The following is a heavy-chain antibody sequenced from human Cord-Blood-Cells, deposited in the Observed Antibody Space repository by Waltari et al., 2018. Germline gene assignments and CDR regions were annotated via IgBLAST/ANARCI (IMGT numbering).Heavy chain of an antibody. CDR3: AREAGSSPKMGWFDP. V-gene: IGHV4-38-2*02. D-gene: IGHD2-2*01. CDR1: GYSISSGYY. CDR2: IYHSGST. Sequence: QVQLQESGPGLVKPSETLSLTCTVSGYSISSGYYWGWIRQPPGKGLEWIGSIYHSGSTYYNPSLKSGVTISVDTSKTQFSLKLSSVTAADTAVYYCAREAGSSPKMGWFDPWGQGTLVTVSS. J-gene: IGHJ5*02.